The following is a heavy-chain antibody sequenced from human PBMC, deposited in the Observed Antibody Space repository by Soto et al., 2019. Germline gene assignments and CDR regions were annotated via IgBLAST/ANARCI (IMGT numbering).Heavy chain of an antibody. CDR3: ARVGGYCSASSCHFHYYYGLDV. D-gene: IGHD2-15*01. V-gene: IGHV1-18*01. CDR2: ISAKNGNT. Sequence: GASVKVSCKASGYTFNNYGISWVRQAPGQGLEWVGWISAKNGNTKNAQKVQGRVTMTTDTSTSTAYMELGSLRSDDTAVYYCARVGGYCSASSCHFHYYYGLDVWGQGTTVTVSS. CDR1: GYTFNNYG. J-gene: IGHJ6*02.